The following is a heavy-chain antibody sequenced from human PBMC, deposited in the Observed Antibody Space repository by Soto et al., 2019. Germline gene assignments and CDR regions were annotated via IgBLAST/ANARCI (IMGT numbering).Heavy chain of an antibody. Sequence: SEALSLTCTVSVVSMSSYYWSWIRQPPGKGLEWIGYIYYSGSTNYNPSLKSRVTISVDTSKNPFSLKLSSVTAADTAVYYCASTGGSRVRWFDPWGQGTLVTVSS. J-gene: IGHJ5*02. CDR1: VVSMSSYY. CDR2: IYYSGST. D-gene: IGHD2-15*01. V-gene: IGHV4-59*01. CDR3: ASTGGSRVRWFDP.